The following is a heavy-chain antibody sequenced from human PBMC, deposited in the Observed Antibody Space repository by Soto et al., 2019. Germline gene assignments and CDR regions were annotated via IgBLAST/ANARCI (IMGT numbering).Heavy chain of an antibody. CDR2: LNTYGNT. Sequence: SATLSLTCTVSGGSVSSYRWSWIRQPAGKGLEWIGRLNTYGNTHYNPSLKSRVTVSVDTSRNQFFLTLRSVTAADSAVYHCGRESGETWDYEASWGHGTPVTVSS. J-gene: IGHJ5*01. CDR3: GRESGETWDYEAS. V-gene: IGHV4-4*07. CDR1: GGSVSSYR. D-gene: IGHD1-7*01.